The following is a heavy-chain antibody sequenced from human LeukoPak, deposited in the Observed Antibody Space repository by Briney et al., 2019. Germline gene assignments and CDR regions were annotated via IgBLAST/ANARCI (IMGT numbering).Heavy chain of an antibody. CDR1: GGSISSSNW. J-gene: IGHJ3*02. CDR3: ARVVVGAYDAFDI. D-gene: IGHD1-26*01. CDR2: IYHSGST. V-gene: IGHV4-4*02. Sequence: SGTQSLTCAVSGGSISSSNWWSWVRQPPGKGLEWIGEIYHSGSTNYNPSLKSRVTISVDKSKNQFSLKLSSVTAADTAVYYCARVVVGAYDAFDIWGQGTMVTVSS.